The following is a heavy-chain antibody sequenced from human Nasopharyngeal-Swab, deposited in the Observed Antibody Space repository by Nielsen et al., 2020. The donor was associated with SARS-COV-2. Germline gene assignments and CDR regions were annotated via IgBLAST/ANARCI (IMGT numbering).Heavy chain of an antibody. J-gene: IGHJ5*02. CDR2: IYYSGST. CDR3: ARDQSGSWFDP. V-gene: IGHV4-31*03. Sequence: LSLTCTVSGGSISSSSYYWGWICQHPGKGLEWIGYIYYSGSTYYNPSLKSRVTISVDTSKNQFSLKLSSVTAADTAVYYCARDQSGSWFDPWGQGTLVTVSS. CDR1: GGSISSSSYY. D-gene: IGHD1-14*01.